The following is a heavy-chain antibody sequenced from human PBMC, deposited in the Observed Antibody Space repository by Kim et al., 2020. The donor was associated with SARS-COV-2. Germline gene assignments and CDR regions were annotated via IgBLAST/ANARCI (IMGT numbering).Heavy chain of an antibody. CDR3: AKVQYSSSWIGYFDY. V-gene: IGHV3-23*01. D-gene: IGHD6-13*01. CDR2: ISGGGGST. Sequence: GGSLRLSCAASGFTFNSYAMSWVRQAPGKGLEWVSSISGGGGSTYYADSLKGRFTVSRDNSKNTLDLQMNSLRAEDTAVYYCAKVQYSSSWIGYFDYWGQGTLVTVSS. CDR1: GFTFNSYA. J-gene: IGHJ4*02.